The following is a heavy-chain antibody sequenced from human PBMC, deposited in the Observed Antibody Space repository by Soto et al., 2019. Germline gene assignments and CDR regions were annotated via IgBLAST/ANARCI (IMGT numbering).Heavy chain of an antibody. CDR1: GYTFTGYY. J-gene: IGHJ6*02. D-gene: IGHD3-10*01. V-gene: IGHV1-2*04. CDR2: INPNSGGT. Sequence: ASVKVSCKASGYTFTGYYMHWVRQAPGQGLEWMGWINPNSGGTNYAQKFRGWVTMTRDTSISTAYMELSRLRSDDTAVYYCARSQGSAGGMDVWGQGTTVTVSS. CDR3: ARSQGSAGGMDV.